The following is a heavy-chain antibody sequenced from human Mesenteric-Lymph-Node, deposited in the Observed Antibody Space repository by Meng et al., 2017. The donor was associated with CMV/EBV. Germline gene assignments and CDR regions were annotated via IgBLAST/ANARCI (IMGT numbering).Heavy chain of an antibody. J-gene: IGHJ4*02. CDR2: ISTFNGNT. Sequence: CKASGYTFHNYGITWVRQAPGQGLEWMGWISTFNGNTNYAQRLQGRGTMTRDVSTSTAYLELNGLRSDDTAVYYCARGGADYTNYVDYWGQGTPVTVSS. D-gene: IGHD4-11*01. CDR3: ARGGADYTNYVDY. CDR1: GYTFHNYG. V-gene: IGHV1-18*04.